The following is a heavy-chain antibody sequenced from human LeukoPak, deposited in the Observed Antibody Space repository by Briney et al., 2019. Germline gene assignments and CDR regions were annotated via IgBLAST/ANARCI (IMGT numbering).Heavy chain of an antibody. V-gene: IGHV1-24*01. CDR1: GYTLSVLP. CDR3: ATRTVPTAIHSAFDI. J-gene: IGHJ3*02. Sequence: ASVKVSCKSSGYTLSVLPIHWVRQAPGKGLECMGGYEPEDGETFYTQEFQGRVTMTEDISTDTAYMELSSLRSDDTAMYYCATRTVPTAIHSAFDIWGQGTMVTVSS. D-gene: IGHD2-2*02. CDR2: YEPEDGET.